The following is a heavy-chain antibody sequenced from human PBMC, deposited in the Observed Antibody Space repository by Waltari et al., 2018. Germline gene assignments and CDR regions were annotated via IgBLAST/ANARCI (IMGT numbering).Heavy chain of an antibody. V-gene: IGHV4-61*02. J-gene: IGHJ4*02. CDR1: GGSISSGSYY. CDR3: ASRSSTSWPSLFDY. CDR2: IYTSGIT. D-gene: IGHD2-2*01. Sequence: QVQLQESGPGLVKPSQTLSLTCTVSGGSISSGSYYWSWIRQPAGKGLEWIGRIYTSGITSYNPSLKGRVTISVDTSKNQFSLKLSSVTAADTAVYYCASRSSTSWPSLFDYWGQGTLVTVSS.